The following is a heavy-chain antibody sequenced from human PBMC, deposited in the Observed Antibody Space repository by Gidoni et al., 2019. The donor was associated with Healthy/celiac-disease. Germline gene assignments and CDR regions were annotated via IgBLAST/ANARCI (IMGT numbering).Heavy chain of an antibody. CDR3: ARDPRGWLRTAFDY. D-gene: IGHD5-12*01. Sequence: QVQLVESGGGVVQPGRSLRLSWAASGFTFGSYGMHWVRQAQGKGLEWVAVIWYDVSNKYYADSVKCRFTISRDNSKNTLYLQMNSLRAEDTAVYYCARDPRGWLRTAFDYWGQGTLVTVSS. J-gene: IGHJ4*02. CDR2: IWYDVSNK. V-gene: IGHV3-33*01. CDR1: GFTFGSYG.